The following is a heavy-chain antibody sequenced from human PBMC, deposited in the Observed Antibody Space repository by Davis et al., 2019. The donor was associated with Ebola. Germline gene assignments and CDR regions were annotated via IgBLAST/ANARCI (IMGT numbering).Heavy chain of an antibody. CDR1: GFTFSNYG. J-gene: IGHJ5*02. Sequence: GESLKISCTASGFTFSNYGIHWVRQAPGKGLEYVSAIKSIGESTNYADSVKGRFTISRDNSKNTLYLQMNSLRAEDTAVYYCAKGGSMVYAHPFDPWGQGTLVTVSS. CDR3: AKGGSMVYAHPFDP. D-gene: IGHD2-8*01. CDR2: IKSIGEST. V-gene: IGHV3-64*04.